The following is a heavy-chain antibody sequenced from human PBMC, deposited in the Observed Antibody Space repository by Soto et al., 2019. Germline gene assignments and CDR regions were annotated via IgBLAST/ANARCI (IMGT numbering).Heavy chain of an antibody. CDR2: IYYSGST. CDR1: GGSISSYY. Sequence: SETLSLTCTVSGGSISSYYWSWIRQPPGKGLEWIGYIYYSGSTNYNPSLKSRVTISVDTSKNQFSLKLSSVTAADTAVYYCARSPIYSGWPFDYWGQGTLVTVSS. V-gene: IGHV4-59*01. J-gene: IGHJ4*02. CDR3: ARSPIYSGWPFDY. D-gene: IGHD6-19*01.